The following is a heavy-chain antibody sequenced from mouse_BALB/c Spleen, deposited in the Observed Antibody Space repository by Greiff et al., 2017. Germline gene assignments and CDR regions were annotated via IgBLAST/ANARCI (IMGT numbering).Heavy chain of an antibody. CDR3: AREGITTGMDY. V-gene: IGHV2-6-7*01. CDR1: GFSLTGYG. Sequence: VQRVESGPGLVAPSQSLSITCTVSGFSLTGYGVNWVRQPPGKGLEWLGMIWGDGSTDYNSALKSRLSISKDNSKSQVFLKMNSLQTDDTARYYCAREGITTGMDYWGQGTSVTVSS. D-gene: IGHD2-4*01. CDR2: IWGDGST. J-gene: IGHJ4*01.